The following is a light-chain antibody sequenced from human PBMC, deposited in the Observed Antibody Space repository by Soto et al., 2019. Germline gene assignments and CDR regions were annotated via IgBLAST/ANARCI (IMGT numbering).Light chain of an antibody. Sequence: EIVLTQSPGTLSLSPGERATLSCRASQSVRDRYLAWYQQKPGQAPSLLIYDTSTWATGVPDRFSGSGSGTDFALTISRVEPEDVAIYFCQQYGSSPGTFGQGTKVEI. CDR1: QSVRDRY. V-gene: IGKV3-20*01. CDR2: DTS. J-gene: IGKJ1*01. CDR3: QQYGSSPGT.